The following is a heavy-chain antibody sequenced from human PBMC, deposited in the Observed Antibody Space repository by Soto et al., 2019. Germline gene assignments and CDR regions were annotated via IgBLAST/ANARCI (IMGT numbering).Heavy chain of an antibody. CDR2: IKTKPDDGTI. V-gene: IGHV3-15*01. D-gene: IGHD1-26*01. J-gene: IGHJ4*02. Sequence: GGSLRLSCAASGLIFSDVWMTWVRQAPGKGLEWVGRIKTKPDDGTIDYAAPVRGRFTISIDDSKNTLYLQMTSLTPDDTGVYYCPTSKLAVDFWGPGTLLTVSS. CDR3: PTSKLAVDF. CDR1: GLIFSDVW.